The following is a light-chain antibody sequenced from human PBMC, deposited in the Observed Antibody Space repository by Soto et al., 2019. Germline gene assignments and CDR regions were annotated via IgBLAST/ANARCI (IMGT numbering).Light chain of an antibody. CDR2: GAS. J-gene: IGKJ1*01. V-gene: IGKV3-20*01. CDR3: QQYGSSPQT. CDR1: QSVSNSY. Sequence: EIVLTQSPGTLSLSPGGRATLSCRASQSVSNSYIAWYQQKPGQAPRLLIYGASSRATGIPDRFSGSGSGTDFTLTISRLQSEDFAVYYCQQYGSSPQTFGQGTKVEIK.